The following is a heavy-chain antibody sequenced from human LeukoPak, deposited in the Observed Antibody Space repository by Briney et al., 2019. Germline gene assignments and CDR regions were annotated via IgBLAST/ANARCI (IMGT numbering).Heavy chain of an antibody. CDR2: IRYDGSNK. D-gene: IGHD3-22*01. J-gene: IGHJ4*02. V-gene: IGHV3-30*02. CDR1: GFTFSSYG. CDR3: AKNGKGGSGYKHYFDY. Sequence: GGSLRLSCAASGFTFSSYGMHWVRQAPGKGLEWVAFIRYDGSNKYYADSVKGRFTISRDNSKNTLYLQMNSLRAEDTAVYYCAKNGKGGSGYKHYFDYWGQGTLVTVSS.